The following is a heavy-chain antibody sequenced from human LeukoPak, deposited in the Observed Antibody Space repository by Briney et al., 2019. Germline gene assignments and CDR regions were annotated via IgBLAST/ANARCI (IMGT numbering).Heavy chain of an antibody. CDR1: GFTFDDYA. V-gene: IGHV3-9*01. J-gene: IGHJ3*02. Sequence: PGRSLRLSCAASGFTFDDYAMHWVRQAPGKGLEWVSGISWNSGSIGYADSVKGRFTISRDNAKNSLYLRMNSLRAEDTALYYCAKSAFRAHAFDIWGQGTMVTVSS. CDR2: ISWNSGSI. CDR3: AKSAFRAHAFDI.